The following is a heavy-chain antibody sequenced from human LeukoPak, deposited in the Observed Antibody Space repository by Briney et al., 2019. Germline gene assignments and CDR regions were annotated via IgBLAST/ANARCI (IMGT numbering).Heavy chain of an antibody. CDR3: ARDGSSSSWSSDWFDP. D-gene: IGHD6-13*01. V-gene: IGHV1-2*02. CDR1: GYTFTGYY. Sequence: ASVKVSCKASGYTFTGYYMHWVRQAPGQGLEWMGWINPNSGGTNYAQKFQGRVTVTRDTSISTAYMELSRLRSDDTAVYYCARDGSSSSWSSDWFDPWGQGTLVTVSS. J-gene: IGHJ5*02. CDR2: INPNSGGT.